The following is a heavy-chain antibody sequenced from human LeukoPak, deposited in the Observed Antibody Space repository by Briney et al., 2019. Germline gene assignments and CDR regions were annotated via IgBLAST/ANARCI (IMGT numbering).Heavy chain of an antibody. CDR1: GGTFSSYT. J-gene: IGHJ4*02. D-gene: IGHD3-16*02. CDR2: ILPIFGTA. Sequence: GASVKVSCKASGGTFSSYTISWVRQAPGQGLEWMGGILPIFGTANYAQKFRGRVTITADESTSTAYMELSSLRSEDTAVYYCARGVNYDYVWGSYRGIYYFDYWGQGTLVTVSS. V-gene: IGHV1-69*01. CDR3: ARGVNYDYVWGSYRGIYYFDY.